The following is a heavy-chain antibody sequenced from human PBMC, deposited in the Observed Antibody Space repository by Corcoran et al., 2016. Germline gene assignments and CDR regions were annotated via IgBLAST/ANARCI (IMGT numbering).Heavy chain of an antibody. CDR2: IDWDDDK. CDR1: GFSLSTSGMC. V-gene: IGHV2-70*01. Sequence: QVTLRESGPALVKPTQTLTLTCTFSGFSLSTSGMCVSWLRQPPGKALEWLALIDWDDDKYYSTSLKTRLTISKDTSKNQVVLTMTNMDPVDTATYYCAVSTSRYTAYYYGMDVWGQGTTVTVSS. CDR3: AVSTSRYTAYYYGMDV. J-gene: IGHJ6*02. D-gene: IGHD2-2*02.